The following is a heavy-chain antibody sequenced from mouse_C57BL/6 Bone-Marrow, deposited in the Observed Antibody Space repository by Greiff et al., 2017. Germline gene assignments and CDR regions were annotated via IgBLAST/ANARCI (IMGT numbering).Heavy chain of an antibody. Sequence: LVESGAELVKPGASVKISCKASGYAFSSYWMNWVKQRPGKGLEWIGQIYPGDGDTNYNGKFKGKATLTADKSSSTAYMQLSSLTSEDSAVYFCARGGCYWYFDVWGTGTTVTVSS. CDR2: IYPGDGDT. V-gene: IGHV1-80*01. CDR1: GYAFSSYW. CDR3: ARGGCYWYFDV. J-gene: IGHJ1*03.